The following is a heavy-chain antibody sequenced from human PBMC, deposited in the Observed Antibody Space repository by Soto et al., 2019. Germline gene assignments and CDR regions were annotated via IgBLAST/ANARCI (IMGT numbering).Heavy chain of an antibody. V-gene: IGHV4-59*08. CDR3: ARHFSVDYFDY. CDR2: VYYSGST. J-gene: IGHJ4*02. CDR1: GGSMTTYY. Sequence: SETLSLTCAVSGGSMTTYYWNWIRQTPGKGLEWIGSVYYSGSTNYNPSLKSRVAISIDRSKNHFSLKLSSVTAADTAVYYCARHFSVDYFDYWGQGALVTVSS.